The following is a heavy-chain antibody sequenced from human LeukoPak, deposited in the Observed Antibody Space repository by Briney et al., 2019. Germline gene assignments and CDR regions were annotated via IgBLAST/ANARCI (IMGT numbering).Heavy chain of an antibody. CDR1: GYTFTSYG. J-gene: IGHJ3*02. V-gene: IGHV1-18*01. CDR2: ISAYNGNT. CDR3: ARVARFFDAFDI. Sequence: ASVKVSCKASGYTFTSYGISWVRQAPGQGLEWMGWISAYNGNTNYAQKLQGRVTMTTDTPTSTAYMELRSLRSDDTAVYCCARVARFFDAFDIWGQGTMVTVSS.